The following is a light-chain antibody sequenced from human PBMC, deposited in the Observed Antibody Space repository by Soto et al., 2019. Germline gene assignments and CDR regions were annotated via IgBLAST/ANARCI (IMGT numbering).Light chain of an antibody. CDR1: NIGAKT. Sequence: SYELTQPPSVSVAPGKTASLTCGGDNIGAKTVHWYQQKPGQAPVLVISYDSDRPSGITERFSGSNSGNPATLTISRVEAGDEADYYWQVWDTHSDQVVFGGGTKLTVL. V-gene: IGLV3-21*01. CDR3: QVWDTHSDQVV. CDR2: YDS. J-gene: IGLJ2*01.